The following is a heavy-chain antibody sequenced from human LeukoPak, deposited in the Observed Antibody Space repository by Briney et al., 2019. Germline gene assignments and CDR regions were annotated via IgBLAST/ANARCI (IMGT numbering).Heavy chain of an antibody. D-gene: IGHD6-6*01. Sequence: SRTLSLTCTVSGGSIRNYYWSWIRQPPGMGLEWIGNIYYSGSTNYNPSLKSRVTISVETSKNQFSLNLSSVTAADTAVYYCARRTDSGSWYFDLWGRGTLVTVSS. V-gene: IGHV4-59*01. CDR2: IYYSGST. CDR3: ARRTDSGSWYFDL. CDR1: GGSIRNYY. J-gene: IGHJ2*01.